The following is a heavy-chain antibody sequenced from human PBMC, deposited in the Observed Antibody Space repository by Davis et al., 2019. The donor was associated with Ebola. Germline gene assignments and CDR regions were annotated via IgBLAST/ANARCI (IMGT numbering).Heavy chain of an antibody. V-gene: IGHV3-30-3*01. J-gene: IGHJ3*02. CDR2: ISYDGART. CDR3: ARGDYIWRTSRTLTDSFDI. D-gene: IGHD3-16*02. Sequence: PGGSLRLSCAASGFTFNIYAMHWVRQAPGKGLEWVAAISYDGARTYYPDSVKGRFTISRDNAKNSMFLQLDRLTDADTAMYYCARGDYIWRTSRTLTDSFDIWGQGTTVTVSS. CDR1: GFTFNIYA.